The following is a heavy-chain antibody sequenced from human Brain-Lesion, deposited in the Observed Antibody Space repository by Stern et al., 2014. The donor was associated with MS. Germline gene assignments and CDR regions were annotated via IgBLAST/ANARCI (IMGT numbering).Heavy chain of an antibody. CDR1: GFTFDVYA. CDR3: ARDITGSSAYFAY. CDR2: ISWNSGTI. J-gene: IGHJ4*02. Sequence: EVQLVESGGDLVQPGRSLRLSCAAFGFTFDVYAMHWVRHAPGKGLEWVAGISWNSGTIGYADSVKGRFTTSRDNAYSSLYLQMNSLRPEDTALYFCARDITGSSAYFAYWGQGTLVTVSS. V-gene: IGHV3-9*01. D-gene: IGHD1-14*01.